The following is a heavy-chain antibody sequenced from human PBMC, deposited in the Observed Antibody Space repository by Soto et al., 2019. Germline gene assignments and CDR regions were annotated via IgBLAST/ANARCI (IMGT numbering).Heavy chain of an antibody. CDR2: ISGSGGST. D-gene: IGHD2-15*01. V-gene: IGHV3-23*01. CDR1: GFTFSSYA. J-gene: IGHJ6*02. Sequence: EVQLLESGGGLVQPGGSLRLSCAASGFTFSSYAMSWVRQAPGKGLEWVSAISGSGGSTYYAGSVKGRFTISRDNTKNRVYRQMNGQRAEDTAVYYCAKDPSTPRYCSGGSRYPSCDVWGQGTTVTVSS. CDR3: AKDPSTPRYCSGGSRYPSCDV.